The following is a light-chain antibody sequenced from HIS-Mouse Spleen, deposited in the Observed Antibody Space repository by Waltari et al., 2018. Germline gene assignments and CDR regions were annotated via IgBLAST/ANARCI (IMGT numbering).Light chain of an antibody. Sequence: SYELTQPPSVSVSPGQTARITCSGHAWPKKYAYWYQPKSGQAPVLVIYEDSKRPSGIPERFSGSSSGTMATLTISGAQVEDEADYYCYSTDSSGNHRVFGGGTKLTVL. CDR2: EDS. J-gene: IGLJ2*01. CDR1: AWPKKY. V-gene: IGLV3-10*01. CDR3: YSTDSSGNHRV.